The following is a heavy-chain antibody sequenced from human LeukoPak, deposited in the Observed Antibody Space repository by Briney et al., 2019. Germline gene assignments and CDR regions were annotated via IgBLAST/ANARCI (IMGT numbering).Heavy chain of an antibody. CDR1: GFTFSSYG. CDR2: IWYDGSNK. V-gene: IGHV3-33*01. J-gene: IGHJ4*02. CDR3: AGAYCGGDCYLQPPVY. Sequence: GGSLRLSCAASGFTFSSYGMHWVRQAPGKGLEWVAVIWYDGSNKYYADSVKGRFTISRDNSKNTLYLQMNGLTAADTAVYYCAGAYCGGDCYLQPPVYWGQGTLVTVSS. D-gene: IGHD2-21*02.